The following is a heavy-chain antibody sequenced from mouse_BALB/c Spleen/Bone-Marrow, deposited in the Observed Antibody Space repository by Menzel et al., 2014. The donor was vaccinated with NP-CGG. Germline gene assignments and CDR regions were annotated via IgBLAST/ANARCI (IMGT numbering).Heavy chain of an antibody. Sequence: QVQLKESAAELARPGASVKMSCKASGYTFTSYTMHWVKQGPGQGLEWIGYINPSSGYTEYNQKFKDKTTLTADKSSSTAYMQLSSLTSEDSAVYYCARNHWYFDVWGAGTTVTVSS. CDR3: ARNHWYFDV. D-gene: IGHD2-1*01. V-gene: IGHV1-4*02. CDR1: GYTFTSYT. CDR2: INPSSGYT. J-gene: IGHJ1*01.